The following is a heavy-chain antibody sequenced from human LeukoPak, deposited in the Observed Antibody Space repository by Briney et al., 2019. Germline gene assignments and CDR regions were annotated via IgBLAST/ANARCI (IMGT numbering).Heavy chain of an antibody. D-gene: IGHD4/OR15-4a*01. V-gene: IGHV3-30*03. J-gene: IGHJ4*02. CDR1: GFTFSNYG. Sequence: GRSLRLSCAASGFTFSNYGVHWVRQAPGKGLEWVAVISFAGSNKYYADSVKGRFTISRDNSKNTLYLQMNSLRTEDTAVYYCASPDYRGYFDYWGQGTWSPSPQ. CDR2: ISFAGSNK. CDR3: ASPDYRGYFDY.